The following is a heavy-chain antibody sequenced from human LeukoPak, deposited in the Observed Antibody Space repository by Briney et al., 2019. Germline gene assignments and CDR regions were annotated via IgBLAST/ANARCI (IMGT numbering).Heavy chain of an antibody. Sequence: PSETLSLTCTVSGGSISSSSYYWGWIRQPPGKGLEWIGSIYYSGSTYYNPSLKSRVTISVDTSKNQFSLKLSSVTAADTAVYYCARHYSRDGYNFGPDYWGQGTLVTVS. CDR3: ARHYSRDGYNFGPDY. CDR2: IYYSGST. D-gene: IGHD5-24*01. CDR1: GGSISSSSYY. V-gene: IGHV4-39*01. J-gene: IGHJ4*02.